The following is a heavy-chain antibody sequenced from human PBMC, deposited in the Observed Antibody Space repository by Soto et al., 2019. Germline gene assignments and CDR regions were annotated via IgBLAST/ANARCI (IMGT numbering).Heavy chain of an antibody. J-gene: IGHJ4*02. CDR3: AAMVRGVLLPQYDY. CDR2: IYYSGST. D-gene: IGHD3-10*01. CDR1: GGSISSGGYY. V-gene: IGHV4-31*03. Sequence: QVPLQESGPGLVKPSQTLSLTCTVSGGSISSGGYYWSWIRQHPGKGLEWIGYIYYSGSTYYNPSLKSRVTISVDTSKNQFSLKLSSVTAADTAVYYCAAMVRGVLLPQYDYWGQGTLVTVSS.